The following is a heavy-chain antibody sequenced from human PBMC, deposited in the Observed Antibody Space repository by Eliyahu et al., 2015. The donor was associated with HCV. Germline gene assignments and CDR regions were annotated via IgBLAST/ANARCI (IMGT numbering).Heavy chain of an antibody. J-gene: IGHJ4*02. CDR3: ARADYYDSSGYYYYY. V-gene: IGHV3-11*01. D-gene: IGHD3-22*01. CDR2: ISSSGSTX. Sequence: PGQPLEWVSYISSSGSTXCYADSVKGXXTISRDNAKNSLYLQMNSLRXEDTAVYYCARADYYDSSGYYYYYWGQGTLVTVSS.